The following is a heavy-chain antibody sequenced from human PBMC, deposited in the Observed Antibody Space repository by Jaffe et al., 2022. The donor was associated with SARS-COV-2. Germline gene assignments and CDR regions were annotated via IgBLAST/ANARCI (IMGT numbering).Heavy chain of an antibody. Sequence: EVQLVESGGGLVQPGGSLRLSCAASGFTFSSYAMSWVRQAPGKGLEWVSAISGSGGSTYYADSVKGRFTISRDNSKNTLYLQMNSLRAEDTAVYYCANPLTADYYGSGNYMDVWGKGTTVTVSS. CDR3: ANPLTADYYGSGNYMDV. V-gene: IGHV3-23*04. CDR1: GFTFSSYA. J-gene: IGHJ6*03. D-gene: IGHD3-10*01. CDR2: ISGSGGST.